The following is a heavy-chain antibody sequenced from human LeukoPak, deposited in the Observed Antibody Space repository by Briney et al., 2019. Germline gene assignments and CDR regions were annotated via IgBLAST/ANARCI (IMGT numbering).Heavy chain of an antibody. J-gene: IGHJ3*02. V-gene: IGHV3-11*04. CDR2: SSSSGSTI. Sequence: GGSLRLSCAASGFTLSDYYMSWIRQAPGKGLEWVSYSSSSGSTIYYADSVKGRFAISRDNSKNTLYLQMNSLRAEDTAVYYCAREYCSGGSCPRSDAFDIWGQGTMVTVSS. D-gene: IGHD2-15*01. CDR3: AREYCSGGSCPRSDAFDI. CDR1: GFTLSDYY.